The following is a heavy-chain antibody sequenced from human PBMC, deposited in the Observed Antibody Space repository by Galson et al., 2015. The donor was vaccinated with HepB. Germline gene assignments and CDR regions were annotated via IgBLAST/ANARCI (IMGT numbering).Heavy chain of an antibody. J-gene: IGHJ6*02. D-gene: IGHD2-21*02. CDR1: GDSVSSNSAA. CDR3: ARDGLAYCGGDCWYYYGMDV. V-gene: IGHV6-1*01. Sequence: CAISGDSVSSNSAAWNWIRQSPSRGLEWLGRTYYRSKWYNDYAVSVKSRITINPDTSKNQFSLQLNSVTPEDTAVYYCARDGLAYCGGDCWYYYGMDVWGQGTTVTVSS. CDR2: TYYRSKWYN.